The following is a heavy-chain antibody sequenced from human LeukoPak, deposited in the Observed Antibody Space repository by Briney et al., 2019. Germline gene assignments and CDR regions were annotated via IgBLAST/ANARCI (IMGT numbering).Heavy chain of an antibody. CDR1: GGSISSRDYY. Sequence: SETLSLTCTVSGGSISSRDYYWSWIRQPPGKGLEWIGYIYYSGSTYYSPSLKSRVSLSVDTSKNQFSLKLSSMTAADTAVYYCARVGHSGGFVDYWGQGTLVTVSS. J-gene: IGHJ4*02. D-gene: IGHD1-26*01. CDR2: IYYSGST. V-gene: IGHV4-30-4*01. CDR3: ARVGHSGGFVDY.